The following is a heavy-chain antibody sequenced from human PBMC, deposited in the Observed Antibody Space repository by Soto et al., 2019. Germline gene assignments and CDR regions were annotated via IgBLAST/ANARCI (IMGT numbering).Heavy chain of an antibody. CDR3: ARVELGGRNFDY. Sequence: TSETLSLTCTVSGGSISSGGYYWSWIRQHPGKGLEWIGYIYYSGSTYYNPSLKSRVTISVDTSKNQFSLKLSSVTAADTAVYYCARVELGGRNFDYWGQGTLVTVSS. V-gene: IGHV4-31*03. J-gene: IGHJ4*02. CDR1: GGSISSGGYY. D-gene: IGHD6-6*01. CDR2: IYYSGST.